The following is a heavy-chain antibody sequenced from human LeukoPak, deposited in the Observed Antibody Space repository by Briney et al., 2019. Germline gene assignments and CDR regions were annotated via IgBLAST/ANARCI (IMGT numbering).Heavy chain of an antibody. Sequence: SVKVSCKASGGTFSSYAISWVRQAPGQGLEWMGGIIPIFGTANYAQKFQGRVTITADESTSTAYMELSSLRSEDTAMYYCARHGGYCSGGSCYATDYWGQGTLVTVSS. D-gene: IGHD2-15*01. J-gene: IGHJ4*02. CDR2: IIPIFGTA. V-gene: IGHV1-69*13. CDR1: GGTFSSYA. CDR3: ARHGGYCSGGSCYATDY.